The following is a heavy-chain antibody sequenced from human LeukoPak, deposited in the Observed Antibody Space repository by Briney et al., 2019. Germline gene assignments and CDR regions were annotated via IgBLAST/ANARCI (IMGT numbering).Heavy chain of an antibody. Sequence: GGSLRLSCTASGFTFGDYAMSWVRQAPGKGLEGVANIKQDGSEKYYVDSVKGRFTISRDNAKNSLYLQMNSLRAEDTAVYYCARDLSTVVTPDYFDYWGQGTLVTVSS. CDR3: ARDLSTVVTPDYFDY. CDR2: IKQDGSEK. D-gene: IGHD4-23*01. CDR1: GFTFGDYA. J-gene: IGHJ4*02. V-gene: IGHV3-7*01.